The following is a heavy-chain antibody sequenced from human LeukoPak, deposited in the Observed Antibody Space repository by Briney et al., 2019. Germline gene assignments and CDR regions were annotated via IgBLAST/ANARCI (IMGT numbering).Heavy chain of an antibody. D-gene: IGHD3-10*01. CDR3: AKRTSDTMVRGVIEDYYGMDV. CDR2: ISYDGSNK. Sequence: GGSLRLSCAASGFTFSSYGMHWVRQAPGKGLEWVAVISYDGSNKYYADSVKGRFTISRDNSKNTLYLQMNSLRAEDTAVYYCAKRTSDTMVRGVIEDYYGMDVWGQGTTVTVSS. CDR1: GFTFSSYG. J-gene: IGHJ6*02. V-gene: IGHV3-30*18.